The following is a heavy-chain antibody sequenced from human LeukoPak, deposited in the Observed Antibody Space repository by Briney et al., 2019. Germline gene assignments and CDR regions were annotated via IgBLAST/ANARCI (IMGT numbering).Heavy chain of an antibody. Sequence: PGGSLRLSCAASGFTFSSYAMSWVRQAPGKGLEWVSAISGSGGSTYYADSVKGRFTISRDNSKNTLYLQMNSLRAEGTAVYYCAKDLSEDQQQSYWGQGTLVTVSS. J-gene: IGHJ4*02. CDR2: ISGSGGST. CDR1: GFTFSSYA. CDR3: AKDLSEDQQQSY. V-gene: IGHV3-23*01. D-gene: IGHD6-13*01.